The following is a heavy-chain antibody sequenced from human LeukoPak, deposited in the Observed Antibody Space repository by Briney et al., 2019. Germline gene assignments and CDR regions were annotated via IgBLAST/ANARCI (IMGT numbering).Heavy chain of an antibody. D-gene: IGHD6-19*01. CDR1: RFTNSSNY. Sequence: PGGSLRLSCAASRFTNSSNYMSWVRQAPGKGLDWVSVISSGGSTYYSDSVKGRFTISRDNSKNTLYLQMNTLRAEDTAVYYCARGLYSSGWYFDYWGQGTLVTVSS. CDR2: ISSGGST. J-gene: IGHJ4*02. CDR3: ARGLYSSGWYFDY. V-gene: IGHV3-66*01.